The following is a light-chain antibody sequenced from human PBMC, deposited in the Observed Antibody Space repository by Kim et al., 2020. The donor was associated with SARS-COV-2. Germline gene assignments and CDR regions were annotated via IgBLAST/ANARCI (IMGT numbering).Light chain of an antibody. V-gene: IGKV1-39*01. CDR2: AAS. CDR1: QSITSD. J-gene: IGKJ3*01. Sequence: ASVGDRVTITCRASQSITSDLNWYQQKPGRAPNLLISAASTLQGGVPSRFSGSGSETEFTLTISSLQPEDFATYFCQQSYITPFAFGPGTKVDIK. CDR3: QQSYITPFA.